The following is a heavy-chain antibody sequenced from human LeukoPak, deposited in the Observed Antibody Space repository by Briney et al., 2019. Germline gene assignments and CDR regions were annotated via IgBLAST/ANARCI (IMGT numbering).Heavy chain of an antibody. D-gene: IGHD6-19*01. Sequence: SETLSLTCSVSGDSISLSFYYWGWIRQPPGKALEWIGSVYYSGTTSYNPSLKSRVTISVDMSKNHFSLRLRSVTAADTAVYYCAREVRIAVAGILNWFDPWGQGTLVTVSS. CDR3: AREVRIAVAGILNWFDP. CDR1: GDSISLSFYY. CDR2: VYYSGTT. J-gene: IGHJ5*02. V-gene: IGHV4-39*07.